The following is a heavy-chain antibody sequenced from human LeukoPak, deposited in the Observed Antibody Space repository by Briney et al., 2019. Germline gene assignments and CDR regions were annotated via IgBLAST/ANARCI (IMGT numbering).Heavy chain of an antibody. CDR3: VKDNVADTCVDCPLGDAFDI. V-gene: IGHV3-9*01. J-gene: IGHJ3*02. Sequence: GGSLRLSCAASGFIFEDYGMNWDRQAPGEGLEWDSRISWISGFTGYADSVQGRFTISRDNAKNTLFLQMNNLRPEDTALYYCVKDNVADTCVDCPLGDAFDIWGQGTMVTVSS. CDR1: GFIFEDYG. CDR2: ISWISGFT. D-gene: IGHD2-21*01.